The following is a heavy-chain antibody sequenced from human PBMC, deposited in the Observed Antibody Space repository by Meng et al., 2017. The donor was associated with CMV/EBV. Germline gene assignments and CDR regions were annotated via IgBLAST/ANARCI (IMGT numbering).Heavy chain of an antibody. D-gene: IGHD2-21*01. CDR1: GGTFSSYS. Sequence: SVKVSCKASGGTFSSYSITWVRQAPGQGLEWMGRIIPMLGIANYAQKFQGRVTITADRSTSTAYMELSSLRSEDTAVYYCARDLCGGDCDWFDPWGQGTLVTVSS. CDR2: IIPMLGIA. CDR3: ARDLCGGDCDWFDP. V-gene: IGHV1-69*04. J-gene: IGHJ5*02.